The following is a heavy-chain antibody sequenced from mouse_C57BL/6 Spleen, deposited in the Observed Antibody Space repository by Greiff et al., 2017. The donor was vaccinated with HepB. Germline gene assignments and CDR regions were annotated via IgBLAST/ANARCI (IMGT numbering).Heavy chain of an antibody. J-gene: IGHJ3*01. D-gene: IGHD2-1*01. V-gene: IGHV1-55*01. CDR1: GYTFTSYW. CDR2: IYPGSGST. Sequence: QVQLQQPGAELVKPGASVKMSCKASGYTFTSYWITWVKQRPGQGLEWIGDIYPGSGSTNYNEKFKSKATLTGDTSSSTAYMQLSSLTSEDSAVYYCATGNSSWFAYWGQGTLVTVSA. CDR3: ATGNSSWFAY.